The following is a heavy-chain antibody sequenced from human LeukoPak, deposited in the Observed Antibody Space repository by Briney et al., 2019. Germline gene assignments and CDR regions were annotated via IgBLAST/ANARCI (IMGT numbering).Heavy chain of an antibody. Sequence: PGGSLRLSCAASGFTFSSYWMSWVRQAPGKRREWVANIKQDGSEKYYVDSVKGRFTISRDNAKNSLYLQMNSLRAEDTAVYYCARVGVYYYYGMDVWGQGTTVTVSS. CDR3: ARVGVYYYYGMDV. J-gene: IGHJ6*02. CDR1: GFTFSSYW. V-gene: IGHV3-7*01. CDR2: IKQDGSEK. D-gene: IGHD3-3*01.